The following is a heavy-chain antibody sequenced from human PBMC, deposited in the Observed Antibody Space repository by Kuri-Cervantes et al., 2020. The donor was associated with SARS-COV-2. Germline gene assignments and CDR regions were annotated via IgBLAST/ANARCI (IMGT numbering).Heavy chain of an antibody. CDR3: ARGYRYCSSTSCPTPYYFDY. CDR1: GGTFSSYA. V-gene: IGHV1-69*06. D-gene: IGHD2-2*01. CDR2: IIPIFGTA. Sequence: SVKVSCKASGGTFSSYAISWVRQAPGQGLEWMGGIIPIFGTANYAQKFQGRVTITADKSTSTAHMELSSLRSEDTAVYYCARGYRYCSSTSCPTPYYFDYWGQGTLVTVSS. J-gene: IGHJ4*02.